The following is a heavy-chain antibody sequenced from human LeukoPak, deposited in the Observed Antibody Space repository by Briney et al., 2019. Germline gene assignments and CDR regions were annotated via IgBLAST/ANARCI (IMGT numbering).Heavy chain of an antibody. J-gene: IGHJ4*02. CDR1: VYTFTSYY. Sequence: ASVPVSFKASVYTFTSYYMHWVGQPPAQGLDWMGIINPSDGSTSYAQKFQGRVTMTRDMSTSTVYMELSSLRSEDTAVYYCARGGDYYDSSEFDYWGQGTMVTVSS. CDR3: ARGGDYYDSSEFDY. CDR2: INPSDGST. V-gene: IGHV1-46*01. D-gene: IGHD3-22*01.